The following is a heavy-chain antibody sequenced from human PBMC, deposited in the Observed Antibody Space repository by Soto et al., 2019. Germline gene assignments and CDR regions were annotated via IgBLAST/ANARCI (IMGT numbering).Heavy chain of an antibody. J-gene: IGHJ3*02. Sequence: SETLSLTCTVSGGSISSYYWSWIRQPPGKGLEWIGYIYYSGTTNYNPSLKSRVTISIDTSKKQFSLKLSSVTAADTAVYYCARPYSTAWYDAFDIWGRGTMVT. CDR3: ARPYSTAWYDAFDI. D-gene: IGHD6-19*01. CDR1: GGSISSYY. CDR2: IYYSGTT. V-gene: IGHV4-59*08.